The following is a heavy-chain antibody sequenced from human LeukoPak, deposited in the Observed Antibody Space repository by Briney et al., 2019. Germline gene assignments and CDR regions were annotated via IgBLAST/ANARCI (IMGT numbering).Heavy chain of an antibody. V-gene: IGHV3-53*01. Sequence: GGSLRLSRAASGFTVSSNYMSWVRQAPGKGLEWVSVIYSGGSTYYADSVKGRFTISRDNSKNTLYLQMNSLRAEDTAVYYCARSAIFTPFDYWGQGTLVTVSS. CDR3: ARSAIFTPFDY. D-gene: IGHD3-9*01. CDR1: GFTVSSNY. J-gene: IGHJ4*02. CDR2: IYSGGST.